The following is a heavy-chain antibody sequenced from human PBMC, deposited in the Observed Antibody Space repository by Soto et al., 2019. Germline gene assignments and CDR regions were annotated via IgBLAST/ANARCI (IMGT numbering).Heavy chain of an antibody. J-gene: IGHJ6*02. CDR2: MNPNSGNT. CDR3: ARRITIFGVEPGLDV. D-gene: IGHD3-3*01. CDR1: GYTFTSYD. Sequence: ASVKVSCKASGYTFTSYDINWVRQATGRGLEWMGWMNPNSGNTGYAQKFQGRVTMTRNTSISTAYMELSSLRSEDTAVYYCARRITIFGVEPGLDVWGQGTTVTVSS. V-gene: IGHV1-8*01.